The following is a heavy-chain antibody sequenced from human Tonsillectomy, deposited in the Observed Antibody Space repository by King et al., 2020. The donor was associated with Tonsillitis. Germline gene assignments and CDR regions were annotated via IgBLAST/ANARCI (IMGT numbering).Heavy chain of an antibody. V-gene: IGHV1-18*01. CDR3: ARDAPHGSWYDKDLSYFDY. CDR1: GYTFSNFG. CDR2: ITGYDGRT. J-gene: IGHJ4*02. Sequence: QLVQSGAEVKKPGASVKVSCKTSGYTFSNFGVSWVRQAPGQGPEWMGWITGYDGRTIYPEKFQGRVTMTTERSTRTVYMELRSLTSDDTAVYYCARDAPHGSWYDKDLSYFDYWGQGTLVTVSS. D-gene: IGHD6-13*01.